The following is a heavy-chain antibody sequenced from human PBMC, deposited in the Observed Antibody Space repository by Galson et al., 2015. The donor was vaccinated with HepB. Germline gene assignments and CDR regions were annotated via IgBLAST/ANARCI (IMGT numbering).Heavy chain of an antibody. D-gene: IGHD6-13*01. J-gene: IGHJ4*02. CDR3: AREDSSRRFDY. CDR1: GGTFSSYT. V-gene: IGHV1-69*04. Sequence: SVKVSCKVSGGTFSSYTISWVRQAPGQGLEWMGRIIPILGIANYAQKFQGRVTITADKSTSTAYIELSSLRSEDTAVYYCAREDSSRRFDYWGQGTLVTVSS. CDR2: IIPILGIA.